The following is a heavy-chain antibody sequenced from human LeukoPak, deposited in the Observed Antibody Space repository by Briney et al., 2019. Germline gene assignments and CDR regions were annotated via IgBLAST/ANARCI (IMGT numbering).Heavy chain of an antibody. D-gene: IGHD1-1*01. J-gene: IGHJ4*02. CDR1: GFAFSSYA. CDR2: ISGYGGST. CDR3: AKDSLETPYYFDY. Sequence: GGSLRLSCAASGFAFSSYAINWVRQAPGKGLEWVSAISGYGGSTYYADSVKGRFTISRDTSKNTLYLQMNSLRAEGTAVCYCAKDSLETPYYFDYWGQGTLVTVSS. V-gene: IGHV3-23*01.